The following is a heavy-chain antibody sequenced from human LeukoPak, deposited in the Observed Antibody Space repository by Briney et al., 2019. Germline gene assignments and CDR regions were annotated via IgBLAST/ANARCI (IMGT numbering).Heavy chain of an antibody. D-gene: IGHD4-17*01. CDR2: IYHSGST. Sequence: SETLSLTCAVSGGSISSSNWWSWIRQPPGKGLEWIGEIYHSGSTNYNPSLKSRVTISVDTSKNQYSLKLSSVTAADTAVYYCARFDYGDYGAFDYWGQGTLVTVSS. CDR1: GGSISSSNW. J-gene: IGHJ4*02. CDR3: ARFDYGDYGAFDY. V-gene: IGHV4-4*02.